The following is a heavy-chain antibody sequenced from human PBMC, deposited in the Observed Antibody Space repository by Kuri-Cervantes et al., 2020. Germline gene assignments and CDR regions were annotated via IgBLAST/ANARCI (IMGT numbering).Heavy chain of an antibody. Sequence: GGSLRLSCAASGFTFSSYSMNWVRQAPGKGLEWVALISYDGSNEYYADSVKGRFTISRDNSKNTLYLQMSSLRPEDTAVYYCARPYSSGWLHFDYWGQGTLVTVSS. D-gene: IGHD6-19*01. CDR1: GFTFSSYS. CDR2: ISYDGSNE. CDR3: ARPYSSGWLHFDY. J-gene: IGHJ4*02. V-gene: IGHV3-30-3*01.